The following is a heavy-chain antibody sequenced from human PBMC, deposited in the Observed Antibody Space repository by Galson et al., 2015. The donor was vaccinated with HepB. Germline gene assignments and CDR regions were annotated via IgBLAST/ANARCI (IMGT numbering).Heavy chain of an antibody. D-gene: IGHD3-3*01. CDR1: GYTFTGYY. J-gene: IGHJ6*03. CDR2: INPNSGGT. V-gene: IGHV1-2*06. Sequence: SVKVSCKASGYTFTGYYMHWVRQAPGQGLEWMGRINPNSGGTNYAQKFQGRVTMTRDTSISTAYMELSRLRSDDTAVYYCARDGGYDFWSGYPDYYYYMDVWGKGTTVTVSS. CDR3: ARDGGYDFWSGYPDYYYYMDV.